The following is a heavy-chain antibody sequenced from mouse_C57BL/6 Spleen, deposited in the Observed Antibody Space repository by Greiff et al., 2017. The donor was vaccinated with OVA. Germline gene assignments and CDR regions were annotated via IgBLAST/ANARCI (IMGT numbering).Heavy chain of an antibody. CDR1: GFTFSSYA. V-gene: IGHV5-9-1*02. Sequence: EVMLVESGAGLVKPGGSLKLSCAASGFTFSSYAMSWVRQTPEKRLEWVAYISSGGDYIYYADTVKGRFTISRDNARNTLYLQMSSLKSEDTAMYYCTREDYDAWFAYWGQGTLVTVSA. CDR2: ISSGGDYI. D-gene: IGHD2-4*01. CDR3: TREDYDAWFAY. J-gene: IGHJ3*01.